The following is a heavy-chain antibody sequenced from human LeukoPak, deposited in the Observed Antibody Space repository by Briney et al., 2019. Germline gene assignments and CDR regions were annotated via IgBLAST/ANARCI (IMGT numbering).Heavy chain of an antibody. J-gene: IGHJ6*02. CDR2: IYYSGST. CDR3: ARDLGSSWPNYYYYGMDV. V-gene: IGHV4-59*01. D-gene: IGHD6-13*01. Sequence: SETLSLTCTVSGGSISSYYWSWIRQPPGKGLEWIGYIYYSGSTNYNPSLKSRVTISVDTSENQFSLKLSSVTAADTAVYYCARDLGSSWPNYYYYGMDVWGQGTTVTVSS. CDR1: GGSISSYY.